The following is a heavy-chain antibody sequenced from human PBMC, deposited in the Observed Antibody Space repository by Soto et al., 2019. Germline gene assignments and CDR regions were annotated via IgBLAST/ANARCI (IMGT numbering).Heavy chain of an antibody. J-gene: IGHJ4*02. V-gene: IGHV4-34*01. CDR2: INHSGST. CDR3: ARVPVRIFGGVIASAYFDY. D-gene: IGHD3-16*02. CDR1: GGSFSGYY. Sequence: PSETLSLTCAVYGGSFSGYYWSWIRQPPGKGLEWIGEINHSGSTNYNPSLKSRVTISVDTSKNQFSLKLTSVTAADTAVYYCARVPVRIFGGVIASAYFDYWGRGTLVTVSS.